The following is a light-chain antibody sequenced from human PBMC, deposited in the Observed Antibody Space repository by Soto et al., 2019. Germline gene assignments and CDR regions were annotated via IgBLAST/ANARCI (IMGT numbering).Light chain of an antibody. CDR3: QHYNNWPPYT. CDR2: AAS. Sequence: EIVMTQSPATLSVSPGERATLSCRASQRISNNLAWYQHKTGQAPRLLIYAASTSATGIPARFSGSGSETEFTLTISSMQSEDFAVYYCQHYNNWPPYTFGQGTRLEIK. J-gene: IGKJ2*01. V-gene: IGKV3-15*01. CDR1: QRISNN.